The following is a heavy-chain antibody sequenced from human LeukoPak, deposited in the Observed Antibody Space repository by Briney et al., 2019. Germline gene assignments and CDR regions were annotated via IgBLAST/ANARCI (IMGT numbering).Heavy chain of an antibody. D-gene: IGHD3-22*01. CDR1: GGSFSANY. V-gene: IGHV4-34*01. J-gene: IGHJ4*02. CDR2: IYPSGAT. Sequence: KSSETLSLTCAVSGGSFSANYWSWIRQPPGGGREWIAEIYPSGATQYNPSLTGRVTISADRSKSQFSLRLSSVTAADTAVYYCAGYQLWFQNDVWGQGTLVTVSS. CDR3: AGYQLWFQNDV.